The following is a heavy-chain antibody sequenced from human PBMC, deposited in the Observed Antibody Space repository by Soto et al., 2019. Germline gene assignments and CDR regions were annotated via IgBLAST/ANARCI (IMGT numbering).Heavy chain of an antibody. CDR2: ISGGGEKI. D-gene: IGHD3-22*01. CDR1: GFTFKSWA. J-gene: IGHJ5*02. CDR3: SKIPTLYYDSRGFYGWFGP. Sequence: GGSLRLSCAASGFTFKSWALSWVRQAPGKGLEWVSGISGGGEKIYYADSGKGRFTISRDNSKNTVSLQMNSLRVEDTAVYHCSKIPTLYYDSRGFYGWFGPWGQGTQVTVSS. V-gene: IGHV3-23*01.